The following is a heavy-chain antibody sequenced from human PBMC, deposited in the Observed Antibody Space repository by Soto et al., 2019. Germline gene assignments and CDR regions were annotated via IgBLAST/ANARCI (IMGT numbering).Heavy chain of an antibody. CDR3: AKNGHPPYYYYGMDV. D-gene: IGHD2-8*01. Sequence: QGLLVQSGAEVKQPGASVKVSGKASGYSFTTFGISWVRQAPGQGLEWMGWISGYNGDTNNAQKFQDRVTMTIDRSTTTAYLELRSLTSDDTAVYYCAKNGHPPYYYYGMDVWGQGTTVTVSS. CDR2: ISGYNGDT. V-gene: IGHV1-18*01. J-gene: IGHJ6*02. CDR1: GYSFTTFG.